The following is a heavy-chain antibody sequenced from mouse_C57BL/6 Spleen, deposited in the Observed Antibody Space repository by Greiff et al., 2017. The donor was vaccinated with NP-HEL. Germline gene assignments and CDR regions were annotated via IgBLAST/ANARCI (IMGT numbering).Heavy chain of an antibody. CDR1: GYSITSGYY. V-gene: IGHV3-6*01. Sequence: EVQRVESGPGLVKPSQSLSLTCSVTGYSITSGYYWNWIRQFPGNKLEWMGYISYDGSNNYNPSLKNRISITRDTSKNQFFLKLNSVTTEDTATYYCARDEDYSPITTVVATRYFDVWGTGTTVTVSS. CDR2: ISYDGSN. CDR3: ARDEDYSPITTVVATRYFDV. D-gene: IGHD1-1*01. J-gene: IGHJ1*03.